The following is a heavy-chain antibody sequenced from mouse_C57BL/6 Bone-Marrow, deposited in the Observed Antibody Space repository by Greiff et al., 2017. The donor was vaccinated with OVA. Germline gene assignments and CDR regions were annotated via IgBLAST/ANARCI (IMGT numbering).Heavy chain of an antibody. CDR2: IYPGDGDT. V-gene: IGHV1-80*01. J-gene: IGHJ2*01. CDR3: ARREFTTVVATPYSFDY. Sequence: QVQLQQSGAELVKPGASVKISCKASGYAFSSYWMNWVKQRPGKGLEWIGKIYPGDGDTNYNGKLKGKATLTANKTSSTAYMQLSSLTSEDSAIYFCARREFTTVVATPYSFDYWGQGTTLTVSS. CDR1: GYAFSSYW. D-gene: IGHD1-1*01.